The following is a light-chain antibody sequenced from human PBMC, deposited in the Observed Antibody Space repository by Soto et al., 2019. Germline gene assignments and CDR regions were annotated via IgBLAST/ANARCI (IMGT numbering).Light chain of an antibody. CDR2: EVV. CDR3: SSYAGGNNWV. CDR1: KNDIGVYDF. Sequence: QSVLTQSPSASGSPGQSVTISCTGTKNDIGVYDFVSWYQHHPGKAPRLIIYEVVQRPSGVPDRFSGSKSGNTASLTVSGLQAADEADYYCSSYAGGNNWVFGGGTKVTVL. J-gene: IGLJ3*02. V-gene: IGLV2-8*01.